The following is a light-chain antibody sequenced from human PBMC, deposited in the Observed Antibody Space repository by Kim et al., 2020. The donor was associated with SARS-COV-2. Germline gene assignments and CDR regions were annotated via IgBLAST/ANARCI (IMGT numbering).Light chain of an antibody. Sequence: DIQMTQSPSSLSASVGDRVTITCRASQSISSYLNWYQQKPGKAPKVLIYAASSFQSGVPSRFSGSGSGTDFTLTISSLQPEDFATYYCKQSYSTPLTFGGGTKVDIK. CDR3: KQSYSTPLT. V-gene: IGKV1-39*01. CDR1: QSISSY. J-gene: IGKJ4*01. CDR2: AAS.